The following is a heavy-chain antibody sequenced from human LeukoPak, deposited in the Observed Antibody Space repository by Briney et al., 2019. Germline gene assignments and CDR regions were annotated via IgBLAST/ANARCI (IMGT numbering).Heavy chain of an antibody. CDR3: AREVIMVRGVIDY. CDR1: AGSISSNSYY. J-gene: IGHJ4*02. CDR2: IYYSGST. Sequence: SETLSLTCTVSAGSISSNSYYWGWIRQPPGKGLQWIGSIYYSGSTYYNPSLKSRVTISADTSKNQFSLKLSSVTAADTAVYYCAREVIMVRGVIDYWGQGTLVTVSS. V-gene: IGHV4-39*07. D-gene: IGHD3-10*01.